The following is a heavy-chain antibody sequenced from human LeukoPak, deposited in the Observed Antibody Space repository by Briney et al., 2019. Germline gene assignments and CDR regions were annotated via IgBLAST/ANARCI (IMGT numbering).Heavy chain of an antibody. CDR3: TRDLDGSGSYNWFDP. CDR1: GFTFSSYE. CDR2: ISSSGSTI. Sequence: PGGSLRLSCSASGFTFSSYEMNWVRQAPGKGLEWVSYISSSGSTIYYADSVKGRFTIPRDNAKHSPYLQMNSLRAEDTAVYYCTRDLDGSGSYNWFDPWGQGTLVAVSS. J-gene: IGHJ5*02. V-gene: IGHV3-48*03. D-gene: IGHD3-10*01.